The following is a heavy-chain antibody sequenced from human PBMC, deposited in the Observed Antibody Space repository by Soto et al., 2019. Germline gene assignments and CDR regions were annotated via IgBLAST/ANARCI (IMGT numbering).Heavy chain of an antibody. J-gene: IGHJ5*02. CDR3: ARDTYYDFWSGSAYNWFDP. D-gene: IGHD3-3*01. CDR2: IYYSGST. Sequence: QVQLQESGPGLVKPSQTLSLTCTVSGGSISSGDYYWSWIRQPPGKGLEWIGYIYYSGSTYYNPSLKSRVTISVDTSKIPCSLKLSSVTAADTAVYYCARDTYYDFWSGSAYNWFDPWGQGTLVTVSS. V-gene: IGHV4-30-4*01. CDR1: GGSISSGDYY.